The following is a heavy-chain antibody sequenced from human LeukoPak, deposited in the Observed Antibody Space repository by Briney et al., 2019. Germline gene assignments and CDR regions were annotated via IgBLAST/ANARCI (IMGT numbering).Heavy chain of an antibody. Sequence: ASVKVSCQASGYTFTGYYMHWVRQAPGQGLEWMGWINPNSGGTNYAQKFQGRVTMTRDTSISTAYMELSRLRSDDTAVYYCARDFISIVVVPAAMANWFDPWGQGTLVTVSS. J-gene: IGHJ5*02. CDR1: GYTFTGYY. V-gene: IGHV1-2*02. CDR2: INPNSGGT. CDR3: ARDFISIVVVPAAMANWFDP. D-gene: IGHD2-2*01.